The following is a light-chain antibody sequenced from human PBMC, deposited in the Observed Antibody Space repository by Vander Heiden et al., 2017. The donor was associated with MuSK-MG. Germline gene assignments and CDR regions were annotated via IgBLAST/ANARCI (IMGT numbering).Light chain of an antibody. J-gene: IGLJ1*01. CDR1: SSNIGSVYD. CDR2: GTA. V-gene: IGLV1-40*01. CDR3: QSYDSSLSGFV. Sequence: QSVLTQPPSVSGAPGQRVTISCTGSSSNIGSVYDVHWYQQPPETAPKLLIYGTAKRPSGVPDRFSGSKSGASASLAITGLQAEDEADYYCQSYDSSLSGFVFGTGTKVTVL.